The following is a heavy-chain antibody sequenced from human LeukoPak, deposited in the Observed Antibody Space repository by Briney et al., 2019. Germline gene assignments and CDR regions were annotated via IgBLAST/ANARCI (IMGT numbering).Heavy chain of an antibody. Sequence: SETLSLTCAVSGGSISSYYWSWIRQPPGKGLEWIGYIYYSGSTNYNPSLKSRVTISVDTSKNQFSLKLSSVTAADTAMYYCARVSLYYDILTGYHNWFDPWGQGTLVTVSS. V-gene: IGHV4-59*01. D-gene: IGHD3-9*01. J-gene: IGHJ5*02. CDR1: GGSISSYY. CDR3: ARVSLYYDILTGYHNWFDP. CDR2: IYYSGST.